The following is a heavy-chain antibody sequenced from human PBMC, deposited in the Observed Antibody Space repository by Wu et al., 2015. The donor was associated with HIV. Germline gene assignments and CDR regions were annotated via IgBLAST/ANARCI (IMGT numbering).Heavy chain of an antibody. Sequence: QVRLVQSGGEVKKPGASVKVSCKAFGYTFTRHYIHWVRQAPGQGLEWMGVINSGGSDTAYAQKFQGRFTMTRDTSTNTVYMELSSLTSDDTAVYYCARELGRVYRDGSGYYPLGYWGQGTLVTVSS. J-gene: IGHJ4*02. CDR2: INSGGSDT. V-gene: IGHV1-46*01. D-gene: IGHD5-12*01. CDR3: ARELGRVYRDGSGYYPLGY. CDR1: GYTFTRHY.